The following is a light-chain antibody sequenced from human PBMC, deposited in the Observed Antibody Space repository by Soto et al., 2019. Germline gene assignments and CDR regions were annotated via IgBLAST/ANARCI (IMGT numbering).Light chain of an antibody. J-gene: IGKJ5*01. V-gene: IGKV1-5*01. CDR2: DGS. Sequence: DIHMTQSPSTLSASEGDRVTITCRASQSISSWLAWYQQKPGKAPKLLIYDGSSLESGVPSRFSGSGSGTEFTLTISSLHPDDFATYYCQPYNRYSSITVGEGTRLE. CDR1: QSISSW. CDR3: QPYNRYSSIT.